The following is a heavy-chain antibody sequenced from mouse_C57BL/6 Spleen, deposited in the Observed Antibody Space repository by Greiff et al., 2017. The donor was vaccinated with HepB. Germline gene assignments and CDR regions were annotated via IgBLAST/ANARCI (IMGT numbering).Heavy chain of an antibody. CDR2: ISYSGST. D-gene: IGHD1-2*01. CDR1: GYSITSGYG. CDR3: AITARIKY. V-gene: IGHV3-2*02. Sequence: VQLKESGPGLVKPSQSLSLTCTVTGYSITSGYGWNWIRQFPGNKLEWMGYISYSGSTNYNPSLKSRISITRDTSKNQFFLQLNSVTTEDTATYYCAITARIKYWCQGTTLTVSS. J-gene: IGHJ2*01.